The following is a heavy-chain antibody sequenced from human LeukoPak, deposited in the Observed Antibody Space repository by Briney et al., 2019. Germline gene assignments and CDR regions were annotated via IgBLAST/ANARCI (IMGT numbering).Heavy chain of an antibody. CDR2: IYYSGST. J-gene: IGHJ4*02. D-gene: IGHD3-3*01. Sequence: PSQTLSLTCTVSGGSISSGGYYWSWIRQHPGKGLEWIGYIYYSGSTYYNPSLKSRVTISVDTSKNQFSLKLSSVTAADTAVYYCARGLQYYDFWSGPLRDWGQGTLVTVSS. V-gene: IGHV4-31*03. CDR3: ARGLQYYDFWSGPLRD. CDR1: GGSISSGGYY.